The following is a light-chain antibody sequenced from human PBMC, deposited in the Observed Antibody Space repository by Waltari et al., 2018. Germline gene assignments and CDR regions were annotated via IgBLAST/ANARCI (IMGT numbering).Light chain of an antibody. CDR2: DAS. V-gene: IGKV3-11*01. CDR1: QNVNNY. CDR3: QQRSNWPLT. Sequence: DTVLTQSPATMSLSPGERATLSCRASQNVNNYLAWYQQKPGQGPRLLIYDASTRATDIPTRFGGSGSGTDFTLTISSLESEDFAVYYCQQRSNWPLTFGQGTRLDIK. J-gene: IGKJ5*01.